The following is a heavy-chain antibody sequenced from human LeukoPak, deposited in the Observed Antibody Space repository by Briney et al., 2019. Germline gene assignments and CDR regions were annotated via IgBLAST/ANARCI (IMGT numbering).Heavy chain of an antibody. Sequence: ASVKVSCKASGYTFTSYGISWVRQAPGQGLEWMGWISAYNGNTNYAQKLQGRVTMTTDTSTSTAYMELRSLRSDDTAVYYCARENTAMAVAPFDYWGQGTLVTVSS. V-gene: IGHV1-18*01. J-gene: IGHJ4*02. CDR2: ISAYNGNT. D-gene: IGHD5-18*01. CDR1: GYTFTSYG. CDR3: ARENTAMAVAPFDY.